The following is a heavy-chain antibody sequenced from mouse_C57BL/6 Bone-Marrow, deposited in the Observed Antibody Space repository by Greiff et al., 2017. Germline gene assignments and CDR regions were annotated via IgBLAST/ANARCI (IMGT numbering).Heavy chain of an antibody. Sequence: QVQLQQSGPELVKPGASVKLSCTASGYTFTSYWMHWVKQRPGQGLEWIGNINPSNGGTNYNEKFKSKATMTVNKSSSTAYMQLSNLTSEDSAVYYGERANYGSVYWYFDVWGTGTTVTVSS. CDR1: GYTFTSYW. J-gene: IGHJ1*03. CDR2: INPSNGGT. V-gene: IGHV1-53*01. CDR3: ERANYGSVYWYFDV. D-gene: IGHD1-1*01.